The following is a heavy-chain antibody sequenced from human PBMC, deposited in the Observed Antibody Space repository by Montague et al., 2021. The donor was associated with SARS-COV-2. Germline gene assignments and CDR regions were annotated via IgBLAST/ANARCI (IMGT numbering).Heavy chain of an antibody. CDR3: ARAGILTGYHCWYFDL. Sequence: SLRLSCAASGFTFSDYYMSWIRQAPGKGLEWVSYISSSSSYTNYADSVKGRFTISRDNAKNSLYLQMNSLRAEDTAVYYCARAGILTGYHCWYFDLWGRGTLVTVSS. CDR2: ISSSSSYT. V-gene: IGHV3-11*05. J-gene: IGHJ2*01. D-gene: IGHD3-9*01. CDR1: GFTFSDYY.